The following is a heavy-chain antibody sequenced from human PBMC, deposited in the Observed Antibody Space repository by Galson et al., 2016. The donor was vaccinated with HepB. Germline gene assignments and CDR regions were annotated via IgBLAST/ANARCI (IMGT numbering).Heavy chain of an antibody. J-gene: IGHJ4*02. CDR3: ASGIVGSANRDY. CDR1: GFTLSAYA. CDR2: ISGSGGST. Sequence: SLRLSCAASGFTLSAYAMNWVRQAPGKGLEWVSAISGSGGSTYYADSVKGRFTISRDNSKNTLYLQMNSLRAEDTAVYFCASGIVGSANRDYWGQGTMVTVSS. D-gene: IGHD1-26*01. V-gene: IGHV3-23*01.